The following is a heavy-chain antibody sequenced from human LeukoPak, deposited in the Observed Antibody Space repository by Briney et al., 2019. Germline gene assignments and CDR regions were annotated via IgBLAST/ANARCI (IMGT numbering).Heavy chain of an antibody. J-gene: IGHJ4*02. Sequence: SETLSLTCAVYGGSFSGYYWSWIRQPPGKGLEWIGEINHSGSTNYNPSLKSRVTISVDTSKNQFSLKLSSVTAADTAVYYCARTPLKTGTLDYWGQGTLVTVSS. CDR1: GGSFSGYY. CDR2: INHSGST. V-gene: IGHV4-34*01. CDR3: ARTPLKTGTLDY. D-gene: IGHD1-1*01.